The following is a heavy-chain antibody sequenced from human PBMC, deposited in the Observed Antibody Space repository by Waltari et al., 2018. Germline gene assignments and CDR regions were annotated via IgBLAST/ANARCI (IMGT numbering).Heavy chain of an antibody. D-gene: IGHD2-2*01. V-gene: IGHV3-48*03. CDR2: ISARDNSK. CDR1: GFSFSSYE. J-gene: IGHJ6*02. Sequence: EAQLVESGGGLVQPGGSLRLSCAASGFSFSSYEMNWVRQAPGKGLEWISYISARDNSKFYAESVKGRFTVSRDNVKNSLHLEMNSLRAEDTATYYCVRDGLGSGRTRVDVWGQGTTVIVSS. CDR3: VRDGLGSGRTRVDV.